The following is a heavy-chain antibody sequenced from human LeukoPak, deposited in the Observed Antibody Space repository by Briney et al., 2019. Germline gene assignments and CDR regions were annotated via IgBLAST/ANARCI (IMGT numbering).Heavy chain of an antibody. D-gene: IGHD2-2*01. V-gene: IGHV1-69*13. CDR3: ARDVVVVPAAIRDLYGMDV. CDR1: GGTFSSYA. J-gene: IGHJ6*02. CDR2: IIPIFGTA. Sequence: ASVKVSCKASGGTFSSYAISWMRQAPGQGLEWMGGIIPIFGTANYAQKFQGRVTITADESTSTAYMELSSLRSEDTAVYYCARDVVVVPAAIRDLYGMDVWGQGTTVTVSS.